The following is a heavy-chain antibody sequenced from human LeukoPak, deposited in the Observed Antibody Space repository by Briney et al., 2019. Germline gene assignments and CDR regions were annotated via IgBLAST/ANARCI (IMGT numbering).Heavy chain of an antibody. CDR1: GGSFSGYY. CDR2: INHSGST. J-gene: IGHJ4*02. V-gene: IGHV4-34*01. D-gene: IGHD2-2*01. CDR3: ARHRYYCSSTSCYAKTIFDY. Sequence: SETLSLTCAVYGGSFSGYYWSWIRQPPGKGLEWIGEINHSGSTNYNPSLKSRVTISVDTSKNQFSLKLSSVTAADTAVYYCARHRYYCSSTSCYAKTIFDYWGQGTLDTVSS.